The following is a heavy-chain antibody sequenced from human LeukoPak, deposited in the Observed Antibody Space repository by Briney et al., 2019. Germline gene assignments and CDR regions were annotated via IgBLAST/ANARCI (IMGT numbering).Heavy chain of an antibody. J-gene: IGHJ1*01. V-gene: IGHV3-23*01. CDR1: GFTFSSCA. CDR2: ISGSGGST. D-gene: IGHD2-2*01. Sequence: GGSLRLSCAASGFTFSSCAMSWVRQAPGKGLEWVSAISGSGGSTYYADSVKGRFTISRDNSKNTLYLQMNSLRAEDTAVYYCATRGIVVVPSAKRRAEYFQHWGQGTLVTVSS. CDR3: ATRGIVVVPSAKRRAEYFQH.